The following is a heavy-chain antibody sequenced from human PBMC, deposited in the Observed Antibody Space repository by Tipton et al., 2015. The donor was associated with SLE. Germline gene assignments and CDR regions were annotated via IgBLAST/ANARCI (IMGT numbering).Heavy chain of an antibody. J-gene: IGHJ4*02. V-gene: IGHV4-39*07. Sequence: TLSLTCTVSGGSISSSSYYWGWIRQPPGKGLEWIGSIYYSGSTYYNPSLKSRVIISVDTSKNQFSLKLSSVTAADTAVYYCATARELRGPFDYWGQGTLVTVSS. CDR1: GGSISSSSYY. CDR2: IYYSGST. CDR3: ATARELRGPFDY. D-gene: IGHD1-26*01.